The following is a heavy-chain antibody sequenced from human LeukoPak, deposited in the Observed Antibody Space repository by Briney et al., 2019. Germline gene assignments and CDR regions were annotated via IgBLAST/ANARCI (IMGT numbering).Heavy chain of an antibody. Sequence: TSETLSLTCAVSGYSISSGYYWGWIRQPPGKGLEWIGSIYHSGSTYYNPSLKSRVTISVDTSKNQFSLKLSSVTAADTAVYYCARETCSGGSCFQFDFWGQGTLVTVSS. D-gene: IGHD2-15*01. CDR2: IYHSGST. CDR1: GYSISSGYY. J-gene: IGHJ4*02. CDR3: ARETCSGGSCFQFDF. V-gene: IGHV4-38-2*01.